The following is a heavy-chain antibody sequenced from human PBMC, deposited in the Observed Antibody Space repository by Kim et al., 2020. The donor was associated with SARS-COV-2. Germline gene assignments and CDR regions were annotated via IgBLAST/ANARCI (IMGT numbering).Heavy chain of an antibody. V-gene: IGHV3-33*06. Sequence: GGSLRLSCAASGFTFSSYAMHWVRQAPGKGLEWVAVIWYDGSNKYYADSVKGRFTISRDNSKNTLYLQMNSLRAEDTAVYYCAKGAWVGATSYYYGMDVWGQGTTVTVSS. J-gene: IGHJ6*02. CDR3: AKGAWVGATSYYYGMDV. D-gene: IGHD1-26*01. CDR1: GFTFSSYA. CDR2: IWYDGSNK.